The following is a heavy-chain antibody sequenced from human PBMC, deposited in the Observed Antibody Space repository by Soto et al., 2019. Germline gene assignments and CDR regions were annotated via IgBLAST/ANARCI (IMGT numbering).Heavy chain of an antibody. D-gene: IGHD3-16*01. CDR3: AKETVDHDTFDAFDI. Sequence: QVQLVESGGGVVQPGRSLRLSCAASGFTFSSYGMHWVRQAPGKGLEWVAVISYDGSNKYYADSVKGRFTISRDNSKNTLYLQMNSLRAEDTAVYYCAKETVDHDTFDAFDIWGQGTMVTVSS. J-gene: IGHJ3*02. CDR2: ISYDGSNK. CDR1: GFTFSSYG. V-gene: IGHV3-30*18.